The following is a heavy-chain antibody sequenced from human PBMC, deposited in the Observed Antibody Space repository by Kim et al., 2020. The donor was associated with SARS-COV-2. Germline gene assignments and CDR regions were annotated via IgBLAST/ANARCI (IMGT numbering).Heavy chain of an antibody. D-gene: IGHD5-18*01. CDR1: GYTFTTHY. CDR3: ARRYSYGFDY. CDR2: MNPTGGTP. J-gene: IGHJ4*02. Sequence: ASVKVSCKASGYTFTTHYIHWVRQAPGQGLEWVGMMNPTGGTPDYAQKFQARVTMTSDTSTSTVYMELSSLRSEDTAVYYCARRYSYGFDYWGQGTLVTVSS. V-gene: IGHV1-46*01.